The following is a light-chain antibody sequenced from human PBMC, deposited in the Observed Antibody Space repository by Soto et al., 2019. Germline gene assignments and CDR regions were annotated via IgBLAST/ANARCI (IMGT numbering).Light chain of an antibody. J-gene: IGLJ1*01. CDR1: SSNVAGYNY. V-gene: IGLV2-8*01. Sequence: SVLAQPPPPSGFPEKLVTISCPGTSSNVAGYNYVSWYQQHLGNSPKLIIYEVTKRPSGVPDRFSGSKSGNTASLTVSGIQAEDEADYYCSSYAGSSTLGVFGTGPKVTVL. CDR2: EVT. CDR3: SSYAGSSTLGV.